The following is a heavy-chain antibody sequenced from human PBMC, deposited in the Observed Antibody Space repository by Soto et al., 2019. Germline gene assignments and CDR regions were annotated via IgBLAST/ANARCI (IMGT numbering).Heavy chain of an antibody. CDR1: GFAVSINY. CDR2: ISVDGTT. CDR3: VSIEVAEGFDP. J-gene: IGHJ5*02. V-gene: IGHV3-53*02. Sequence: EVLLMETGGGLIQPGGSLRLSCAASGFAVSINYLSWVRQAPGKGLEWVSLISVDGTTYYSDSVKGRFTISRDISKNTVYLQMNSLRVEDTAVYYCVSIEVAEGFDPWGQGTLVTVSS. D-gene: IGHD6-19*01.